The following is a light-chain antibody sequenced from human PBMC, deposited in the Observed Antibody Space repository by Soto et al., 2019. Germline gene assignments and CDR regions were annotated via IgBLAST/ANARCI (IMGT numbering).Light chain of an antibody. CDR2: GAS. CDR1: QSVSSN. CDR3: QQYNNWPPLT. J-gene: IGKJ4*01. V-gene: IGKV3-15*01. Sequence: EVVMTQSPATLSVSPGERVTLSCRASQSVSSNLAWYQQKPGQAPRLLIYGASTRATGIPARFSGSESGTEFTLTISSRQSEDFAVYYCQQYNNWPPLTFGGGTKVEIK.